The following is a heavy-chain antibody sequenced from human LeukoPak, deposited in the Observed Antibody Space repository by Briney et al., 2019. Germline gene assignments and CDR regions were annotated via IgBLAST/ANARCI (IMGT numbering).Heavy chain of an antibody. D-gene: IGHD3-10*01. J-gene: IGHJ5*02. CDR3: ARGLWFGGPIHWFDP. V-gene: IGHV3-30*02. Sequence: GGSLRLSCAASGFTFSSYGMHWVRQAPGKGLEWVTFIRYDGSNKFYADSVKGRFTISRDNSKNTLYLQMNSLRAEDTAVYYCARGLWFGGPIHWFDPWGQGTLVTVSS. CDR1: GFTFSSYG. CDR2: IRYDGSNK.